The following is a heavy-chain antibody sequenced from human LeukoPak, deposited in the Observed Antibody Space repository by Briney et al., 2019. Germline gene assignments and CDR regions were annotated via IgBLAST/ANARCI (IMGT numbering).Heavy chain of an antibody. J-gene: IGHJ4*02. D-gene: IGHD6-6*01. Sequence: GGSLRLSCAASGFTFSSYGMHWVRQAPGKGLEWVAVIWYGGSNKYYADSVKGRFTISRDNSKNTLYLQMNSLRAEDTAVYYCARDSSSSGWDYWGQGTLATVSS. V-gene: IGHV3-33*01. CDR1: GFTFSSYG. CDR3: ARDSSSSGWDY. CDR2: IWYGGSNK.